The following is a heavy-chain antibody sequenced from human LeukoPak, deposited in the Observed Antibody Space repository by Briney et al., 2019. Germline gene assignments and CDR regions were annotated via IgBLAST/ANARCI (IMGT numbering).Heavy chain of an antibody. CDR1: GGTFSSYA. CDR3: ATLSLGYCSSTSCYQGPDLGYYYYMDV. V-gene: IGHV1-69*13. CDR2: IIPIFGTA. Sequence: ASVKVSCKASGGTFSSYAISWVRQAPGQGLEWMGGIIPIFGTANYAQKFQGRVTITADESTSTAYMELSSLRSEDTAVYYCATLSLGYCSSTSCYQGPDLGYYYYMDVWGKGTTVTVSS. D-gene: IGHD2-2*01. J-gene: IGHJ6*03.